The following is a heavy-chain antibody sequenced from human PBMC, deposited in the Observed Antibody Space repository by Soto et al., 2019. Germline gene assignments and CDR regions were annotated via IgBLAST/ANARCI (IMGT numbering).Heavy chain of an antibody. Sequence: SETLSVTCAVYGGSFSGYYWSWIRQPPGKGLEWIGEINHSGSTNYNPSLKSRVTISVDTSKNQFSLKLSSVTAADTAVYYCARETRLRYFDWLTYYFDYWGQGTLVTVSS. V-gene: IGHV4-34*01. CDR1: GGSFSGYY. CDR3: ARETRLRYFDWLTYYFDY. J-gene: IGHJ4*02. D-gene: IGHD3-9*01. CDR2: INHSGST.